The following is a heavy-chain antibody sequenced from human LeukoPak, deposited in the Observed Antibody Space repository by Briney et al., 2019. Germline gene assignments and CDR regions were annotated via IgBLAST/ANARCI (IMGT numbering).Heavy chain of an antibody. D-gene: IGHD3-22*01. CDR1: GITISSYV. J-gene: IGHJ3*02. CDR3: ADYYDSRGYLQAFDI. V-gene: IGHV3-23*01. CDR2: ISGSGGST. Sequence: GALLRLSYASSGITISSYVISWVRQARGKGLEWVSAISGSGGSTYYADSVKGRITISRDNSKNTLYLQMNSLTADDTAVYYCADYYDSRGYLQAFDIWGQGTIVNVSS.